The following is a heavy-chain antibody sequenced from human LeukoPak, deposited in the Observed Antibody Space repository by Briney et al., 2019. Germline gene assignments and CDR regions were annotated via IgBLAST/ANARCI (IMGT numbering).Heavy chain of an antibody. CDR3: ARPTWTNYMDV. V-gene: IGHV3-7*01. J-gene: IGHJ6*03. D-gene: IGHD3/OR15-3a*01. CDR1: GFTFSSYW. CDR2: IKQDGSEK. Sequence: SGGSLRLSCAASGFTFSSYWMSWVRQAPGKGLEWVANIKQDGSEKYYVDSVKGRFTISRDNAKNSVSLQMNSLRAEDTAVYFCARPTWTNYMDVWGKGTAVTISS.